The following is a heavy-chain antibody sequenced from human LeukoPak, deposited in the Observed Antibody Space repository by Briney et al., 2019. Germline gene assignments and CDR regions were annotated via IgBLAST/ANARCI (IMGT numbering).Heavy chain of an antibody. Sequence: GGSLRLSCAASGFTFSSYGMHWVRQAQGKGLEWVAGIWYDGSNKYYADSVKGRFTISRDNSKNTLYLQMNSLRAEDTAVYYCARDQARIAAAGLDYWGQGTLVTVSS. J-gene: IGHJ4*02. CDR1: GFTFSSYG. V-gene: IGHV3-33*01. CDR2: IWYDGSNK. CDR3: ARDQARIAAAGLDY. D-gene: IGHD6-13*01.